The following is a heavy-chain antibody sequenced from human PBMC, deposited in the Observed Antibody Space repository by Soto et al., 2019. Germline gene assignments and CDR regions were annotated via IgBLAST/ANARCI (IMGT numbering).Heavy chain of an antibody. D-gene: IGHD3-10*01. J-gene: IGHJ4*02. CDR1: GFTFSSYA. CDR2: ISGSGGST. CDR3: AKVLYGSGSYYSPFDF. V-gene: IGHV3-23*01. Sequence: EVQLLESGGGLVQPGGSLRLSCAASGFTFSSYAMSWVRQAPGKGLEWVSAISGSGGSTYYADSVKGRFTISRDNSKNTLYLQMNSLRAEDTAVYYCAKVLYGSGSYYSPFDFWGQGTLVTVSS.